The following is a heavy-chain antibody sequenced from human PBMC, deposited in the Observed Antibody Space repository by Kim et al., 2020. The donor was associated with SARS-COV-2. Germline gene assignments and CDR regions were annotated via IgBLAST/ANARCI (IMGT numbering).Heavy chain of an antibody. D-gene: IGHD4-4*01. CDR1: GGSFSGYY. J-gene: IGHJ4*03. CDR2: INHSGST. V-gene: IGHV4-34*01. Sequence: SETLSLTCAVYGGSFSGYYWSWIRQPPGKGLEWIGEINHSGSTNYNPSLKSRVTISVDTSKNQFSLKLSSVTAADTAVYYCARGRGRLTVTTSGAGYFD. CDR3: ARGRGRLTVTTSGAGYFD.